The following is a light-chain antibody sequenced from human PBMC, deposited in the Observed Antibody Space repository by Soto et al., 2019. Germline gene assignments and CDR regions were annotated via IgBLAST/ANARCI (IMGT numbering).Light chain of an antibody. J-gene: IGKJ5*01. CDR1: QSISSY. CDR2: AAS. V-gene: IGKV1-39*01. Sequence: DIQMTQTPSSLSASVGDRVTITCRASQSISSYLNWYQQKPGKAPKLLIYAASSLKSGVPSRFSGSGSGTDFTLTISSLQPEDFATYYCQQSYSTPITFGQGTLLEV. CDR3: QQSYSTPIT.